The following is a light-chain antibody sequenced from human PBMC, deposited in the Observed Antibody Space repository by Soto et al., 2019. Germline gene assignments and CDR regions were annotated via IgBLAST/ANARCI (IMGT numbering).Light chain of an antibody. J-gene: IGKJ1*01. V-gene: IGKV1-39*01. CDR3: LQGYNSFWT. Sequence: DIQMTQSPSSLSASVGDSVTVTCRASQPIGTSVHWYQQKAGKAPRVLISSASRLQSGVSSRFSGSGSGTHFTLTISSLRPEDSASYYCLQGYNSFWTFGQGTKVDIK. CDR1: QPIGTS. CDR2: SAS.